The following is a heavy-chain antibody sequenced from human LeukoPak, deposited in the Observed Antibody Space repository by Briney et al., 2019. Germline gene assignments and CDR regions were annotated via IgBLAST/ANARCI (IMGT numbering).Heavy chain of an antibody. CDR2: IYHSGST. D-gene: IGHD6-13*01. Sequence: PSETLSLTCAVSGYSIINGYFWGWIRQPPGKGPEWIGSIYHSGSTYHNPSLKSRVTIPVDTSKNQFSLKVNSVTAADTAVYYCARLRDHSPTSPFDYWGQGTLVTVSS. V-gene: IGHV4-38-2*01. CDR1: GYSIINGYF. J-gene: IGHJ4*02. CDR3: ARLRDHSPTSPFDY.